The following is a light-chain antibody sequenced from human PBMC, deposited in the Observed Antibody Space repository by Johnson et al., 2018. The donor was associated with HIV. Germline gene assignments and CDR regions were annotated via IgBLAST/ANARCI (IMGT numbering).Light chain of an antibody. Sequence: QSVLTQPPSVSAAPGQKVTISCSGSSSKIGNKYVSWYQQFPGTAPKVLIYDNSKRPSGIPDRFSGSTSGTSATLVITGLQTGDEADYHCATWASTRSVYVFGVGTKVTGL. CDR3: ATWASTRSVYV. CDR1: SSKIGNKY. J-gene: IGLJ1*01. CDR2: DNS. V-gene: IGLV1-51*01.